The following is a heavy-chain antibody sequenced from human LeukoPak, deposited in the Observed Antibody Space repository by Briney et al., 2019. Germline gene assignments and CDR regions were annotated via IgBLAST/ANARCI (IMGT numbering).Heavy chain of an antibody. D-gene: IGHD6-6*01. CDR1: GFTFSTYS. V-gene: IGHV3-21*01. CDR3: ARDDTGSSGGPNWFDP. J-gene: IGHJ5*02. CDR2: ISGSSSYI. Sequence: GGSLRLSCAASGFTFSTYSMNWVRQAPGKGLEWVSFISGSSSYIYYADSVKGRFTSSRDNAKNSLYLQMNSLRAEDTAVYYCARDDTGSSGGPNWFDPWGQGTPATVSS.